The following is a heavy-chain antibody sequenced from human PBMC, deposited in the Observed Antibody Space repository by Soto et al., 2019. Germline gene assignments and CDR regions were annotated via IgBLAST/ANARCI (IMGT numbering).Heavy chain of an antibody. Sequence: GASVKVSCKVSGYTLTELSMHWVRQAPGKGLEWMGGFDPEDGETIYAQKFQGRVTMTEDTSTDTAYMELSILRSEDTAVYYCATATSRICSGTSSYRAGFDPWGQGTLVTVSS. J-gene: IGHJ5*02. V-gene: IGHV1-24*01. CDR3: ATATSRICSGTSSYRAGFDP. D-gene: IGHD2-2*01. CDR2: FDPEDGET. CDR1: GYTLTELS.